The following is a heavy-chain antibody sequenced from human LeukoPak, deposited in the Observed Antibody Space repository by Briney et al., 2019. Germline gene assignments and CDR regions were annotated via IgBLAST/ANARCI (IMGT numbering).Heavy chain of an antibody. CDR1: GFTFSSYS. J-gene: IGHJ4*02. CDR2: ISGSSTTI. D-gene: IGHD2-2*02. V-gene: IGHV3-48*01. CDR3: ASLVVVPAAIRRGDY. Sequence: GGSLRLSCAASGFTFSSYSMNRVRQAPGKGLEWVSYISGSSTTIYYADSVKGRFTISRDNAKNSLYLQMNSLRAEDTAVYYCASLVVVPAAIRRGDYWGQGTLVTVSS.